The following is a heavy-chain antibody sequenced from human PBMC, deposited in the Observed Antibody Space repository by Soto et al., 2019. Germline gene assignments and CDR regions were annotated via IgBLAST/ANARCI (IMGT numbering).Heavy chain of an antibody. CDR3: ARDPLRLRFLEWLPNSWFDP. D-gene: IGHD3-3*01. CDR2: ISAYNGNT. V-gene: IGHV1-18*01. CDR1: GYTFTSYG. Sequence: ASVKVSCKASGYTFTSYGISWVRQAPGQGLEWMGWISAYNGNTNYAQKLQGRVTMTTDTSTSTAYMELRSLRSDDTAVYYCARDPLRLRFLEWLPNSWFDPWGQGTLVTVSS. J-gene: IGHJ5*02.